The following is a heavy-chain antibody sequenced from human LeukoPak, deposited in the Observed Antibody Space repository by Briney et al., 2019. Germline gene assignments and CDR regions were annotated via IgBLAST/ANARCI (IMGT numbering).Heavy chain of an antibody. D-gene: IGHD1-26*01. Sequence: GGSLRLSCAASGFTFSTYDMTWVRQAPGKGLEWVSGISAGGDRTYYADSVKGRFTISRDNSKNTLYLQMNSLRAEDTAEYYCARSTVGTSCCTAVDYWGQGTLVTVSS. CDR2: ISAGGDRT. J-gene: IGHJ4*02. V-gene: IGHV3-23*01. CDR3: ARSTVGTSCCTAVDY. CDR1: GFTFSTYD.